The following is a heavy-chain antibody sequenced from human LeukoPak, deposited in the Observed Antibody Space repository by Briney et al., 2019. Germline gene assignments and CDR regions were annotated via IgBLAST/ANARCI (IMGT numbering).Heavy chain of an antibody. Sequence: GGSLRLSCEASGFTFSNYGMSWVRQAPGKGLEWVSAITASSSSTHDADSVQGRFTISRDNFKNTLYLQMNSLRAEDTAVYYCAKDTYYYDSSGYLDYWGQGTLVTVSS. CDR1: GFTFSNYG. J-gene: IGHJ4*02. CDR2: ITASSSST. V-gene: IGHV3-23*01. CDR3: AKDTYYYDSSGYLDY. D-gene: IGHD3-22*01.